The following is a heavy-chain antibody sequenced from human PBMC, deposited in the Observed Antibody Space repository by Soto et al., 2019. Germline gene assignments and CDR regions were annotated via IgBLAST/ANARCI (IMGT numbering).Heavy chain of an antibody. CDR1: GYTFTSYG. V-gene: IGHV1-18*01. CDR3: ARVGLPHYDFWSGYSPRNGMDV. CDR2: ISAYNGNT. Sequence: GASVKVSCKASGYTFTSYGISWVRQAPGQGLEWMGWISAYNGNTNYAQKLQGRVTMTTDTSTSTAYMELRSLRSDDTAVYYCARVGLPHYDFWSGYSPRNGMDVWGQGTTVTVSS. J-gene: IGHJ6*02. D-gene: IGHD3-3*01.